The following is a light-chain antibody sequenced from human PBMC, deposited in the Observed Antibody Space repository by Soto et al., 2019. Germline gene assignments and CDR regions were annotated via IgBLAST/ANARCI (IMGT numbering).Light chain of an antibody. Sequence: QSALTQPRSVSGPPGQSVTISCTGTSSDVGGYKYVSWYQQKPGKAPKLIIYGVSRWPSGVPNRFSGSKSGNRASLTISGLQAEDEGDYYCCSYAGGPEVFGTGTKVTVL. CDR3: CSYAGGPEV. J-gene: IGLJ1*01. V-gene: IGLV2-11*01. CDR2: GVS. CDR1: SSDVGGYKY.